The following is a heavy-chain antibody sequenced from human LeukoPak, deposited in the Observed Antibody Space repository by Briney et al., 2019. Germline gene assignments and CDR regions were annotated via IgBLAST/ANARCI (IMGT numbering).Heavy chain of an antibody. D-gene: IGHD3-10*01. Sequence: ASVKVSCKASGYTFTSYYMHWVRQAPGQGLEWMGIINPSGGSTSYAQKFQGRVAMTRDMSTSTVYMELSSLRSEDTAVYYCARAFGNDAFDIWGQGTMVTVSS. CDR2: INPSGGST. CDR3: ARAFGNDAFDI. CDR1: GYTFTSYY. J-gene: IGHJ3*02. V-gene: IGHV1-46*01.